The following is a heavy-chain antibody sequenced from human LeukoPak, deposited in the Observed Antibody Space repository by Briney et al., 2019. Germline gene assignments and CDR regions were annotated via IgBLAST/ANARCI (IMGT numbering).Heavy chain of an antibody. CDR3: ARDHYSSGFRFDY. Sequence: ASVKVSCKASGYTFTGYYMHWVRQAPGQGLEWMGWINPNSGGTNYAQKFQGRVTMTRDTSISTAYMELSRLRSDDTAVYYCARDHYSSGFRFDYWGRGTLVTVSS. J-gene: IGHJ4*02. V-gene: IGHV1-2*02. D-gene: IGHD6-19*01. CDR1: GYTFTGYY. CDR2: INPNSGGT.